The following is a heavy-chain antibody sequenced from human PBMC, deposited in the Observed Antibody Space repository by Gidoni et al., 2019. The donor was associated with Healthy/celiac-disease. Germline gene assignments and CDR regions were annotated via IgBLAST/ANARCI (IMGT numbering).Heavy chain of an antibody. V-gene: IGHV3-13*01. D-gene: IGHD1-26*01. Sequence: EVQLVESGGGLVQPGGSLRLSCAASGFTFSSYDMHWVRQATGKGLEWVSAIGTAGDTYYPGSVKGRFTISRENAKNSLYLQMNSLRAGDTAVYYCARARPTHYSGSYYYGMDVWGQGTTVTVSS. CDR2: IGTAGDT. J-gene: IGHJ6*02. CDR1: GFTFSSYD. CDR3: ARARPTHYSGSYYYGMDV.